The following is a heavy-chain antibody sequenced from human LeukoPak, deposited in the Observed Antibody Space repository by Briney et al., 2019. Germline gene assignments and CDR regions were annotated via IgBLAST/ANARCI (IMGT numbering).Heavy chain of an antibody. J-gene: IGHJ6*03. CDR2: IIPIFGTA. Sequence: SVKVSCKASGGTFSSYASSWVRQAPGQGLEWMGGIIPIFGTANYAQKFQGRVTITTDESTSTAYMELSSLRSEDTAVYYCAREGKHSNSRYAQCDYYMDVWGKGTTVTVSS. V-gene: IGHV1-69*05. D-gene: IGHD4-11*01. CDR3: AREGKHSNSRYAQCDYYMDV. CDR1: GGTFSSYA.